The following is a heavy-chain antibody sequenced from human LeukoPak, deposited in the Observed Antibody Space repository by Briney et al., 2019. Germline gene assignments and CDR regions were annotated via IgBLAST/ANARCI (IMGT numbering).Heavy chain of an antibody. V-gene: IGHV3-74*01. CDR2: INGGGSST. J-gene: IGHJ4*02. D-gene: IGHD5-18*01. Sequence: GGSLRLFCAASGFTFSIYWMHWVRHAQGKGLVWVSHINGGGSSTSYADSVKGRFTISRDNAKNTLYLQMNSLRAEDTAVYYCARGSGYSYGPNDYWGQGSLVTVSS. CDR3: ARGSGYSYGPNDY. CDR1: GFTFSIYW.